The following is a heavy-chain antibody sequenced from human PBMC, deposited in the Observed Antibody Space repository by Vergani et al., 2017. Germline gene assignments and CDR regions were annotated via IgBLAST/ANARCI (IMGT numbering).Heavy chain of an antibody. V-gene: IGHV4-59*01. CDR2: IYYSGST. D-gene: IGHD2/OR15-2a*01. CDR1: GGSISSYY. J-gene: IGHJ5*02. Sequence: QVQLQESGPGLVKPSETLSLTCTVSGGSISSYYWSWIRQPPGKGLEWIGYIYYSGSTNYNPSLKSRVTISVDPSKNQFSLKLSSVTAADTAVYYWAREDPSIGWFDPWGQGTLVTVSA. CDR3: AREDPSIGWFDP.